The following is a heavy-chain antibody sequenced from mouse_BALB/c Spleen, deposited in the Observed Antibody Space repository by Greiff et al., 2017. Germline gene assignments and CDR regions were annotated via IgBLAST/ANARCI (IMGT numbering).Heavy chain of an antibody. Sequence: EVKLMESGPGLVKPSQSLSLTCTVTGYSITSDYAWNWIRQFPGNKLEWMGYISYSGSTSYNPSLKSRISITRDTSKNQFFLQLNSVTTEDTATYYCARSLDPYWYFDVWGAGTTVTVSS. CDR3: ARSLDPYWYFDV. CDR2: ISYSGST. V-gene: IGHV3-2*02. CDR1: GYSITSDYA. J-gene: IGHJ1*01.